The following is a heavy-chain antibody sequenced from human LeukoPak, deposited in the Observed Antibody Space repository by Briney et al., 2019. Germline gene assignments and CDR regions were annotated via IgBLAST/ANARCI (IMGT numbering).Heavy chain of an antibody. CDR1: GDSISSYY. Sequence: SETLSLTCTVSGDSISSYYWSWIRQPPGKGLEWIGYIYPSGTTNYNPSLRSRVAISLDTSKNRISLRLSSVTAADTAVYYCARVPRDILTGYIIGFDCWGQGTLVAVSS. D-gene: IGHD3-9*01. CDR2: IYPSGTT. J-gene: IGHJ4*02. CDR3: ARVPRDILTGYIIGFDC. V-gene: IGHV4-59*01.